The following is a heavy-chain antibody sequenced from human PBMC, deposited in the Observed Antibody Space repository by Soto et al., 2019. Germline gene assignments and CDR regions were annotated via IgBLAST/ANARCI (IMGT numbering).Heavy chain of an antibody. CDR1: GATISHYG. Sequence: QEQLVQSGDEVKKPGSSLRVSCKASGATISHYGVSWVRQAPGQGLEWMGGIIPIFGKTTYAQRFQGRLTITADESTATSYMELSSLKSDDAAVYYCARLVRLRDYFDSWGQGTRVTVSS. J-gene: IGHJ4*02. D-gene: IGHD3-10*01. CDR2: IIPIFGKT. CDR3: ARLVRLRDYFDS. V-gene: IGHV1-69*01.